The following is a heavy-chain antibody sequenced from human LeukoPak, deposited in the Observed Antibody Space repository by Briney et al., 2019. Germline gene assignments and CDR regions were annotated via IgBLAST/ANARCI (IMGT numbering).Heavy chain of an antibody. V-gene: IGHV4-61*01. Sequence: SETLSLTCAVSGGSVSSGSYYWSWIRQPPGKGLEWIGYIYYSGSTYYNPSLKSRVTISVDTSKNQFSLKLSSVTAADTAVYYCARRKYGDYVGSAFDYWGQGTLVTVSS. CDR1: GGSVSSGSYY. D-gene: IGHD4-17*01. CDR2: IYYSGST. CDR3: ARRKYGDYVGSAFDY. J-gene: IGHJ4*02.